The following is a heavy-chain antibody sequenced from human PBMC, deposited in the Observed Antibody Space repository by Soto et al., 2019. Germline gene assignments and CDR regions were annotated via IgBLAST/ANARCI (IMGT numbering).Heavy chain of an antibody. J-gene: IGHJ5*02. V-gene: IGHV4-39*01. Sequence: QLQLQESGPGLVKPSETLSLTCTVSGGSITSSSYFWGWIRQPPGKGLEGIGSVYYSGSTYYNPSLKSRVTVSVDTSKNQFSLKLSSVTAADTAVYYCARHPSDFWFDPLGQGTLVTVSS. CDR2: VYYSGST. D-gene: IGHD2-21*02. CDR1: GGSITSSSYF. CDR3: ARHPSDFWFDP.